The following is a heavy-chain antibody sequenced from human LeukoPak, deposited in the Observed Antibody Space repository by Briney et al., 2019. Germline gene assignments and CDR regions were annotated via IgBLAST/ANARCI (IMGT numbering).Heavy chain of an antibody. V-gene: IGHV3-30-3*01. J-gene: IGHJ4*02. Sequence: PGGSLRLSCAASGFTFSSYAMHWVRQAPGKGLEWVAVISYDGSNKYYADSVKGRFTISRDNSKNTLYLQMNSLRAEDTAVCYCARGSQAAALAPYYFDYWGQGTLVTVSS. CDR2: ISYDGSNK. D-gene: IGHD6-13*01. CDR3: ARGSQAAALAPYYFDY. CDR1: GFTFSSYA.